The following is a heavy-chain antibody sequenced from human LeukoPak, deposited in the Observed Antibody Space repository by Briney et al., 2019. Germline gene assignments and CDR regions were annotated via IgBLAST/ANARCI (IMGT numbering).Heavy chain of an antibody. D-gene: IGHD5-24*01. CDR3: ARHVTISGPYDASDI. J-gene: IGHJ3*02. Sequence: SETLSLTCTVSGDSISSYYWSWIRQPPGKGLEWIGYIYYSGGTDYNPSLKSRVTISVDTSKNQFSLKLRSVTAADTAVYYCARHVTISGPYDASDIWGQGTMVTVS. CDR1: GDSISSYY. V-gene: IGHV4-59*08. CDR2: IYYSGGT.